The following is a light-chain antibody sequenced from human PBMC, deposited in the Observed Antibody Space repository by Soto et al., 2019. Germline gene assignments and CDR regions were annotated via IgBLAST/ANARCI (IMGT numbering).Light chain of an antibody. CDR1: QSVGSNY. V-gene: IGKV3-20*01. Sequence: IVLTQSPGTLSLSPGERATVSCRASQSVGSNYLAWYPQKPGQAPRLLIYGASSRASGIPDRFSGSGSGTDFTLTISRLEPEDFAVYYWQQYGSSPLTFGGGTKVEIK. CDR2: GAS. CDR3: QQYGSSPLT. J-gene: IGKJ4*01.